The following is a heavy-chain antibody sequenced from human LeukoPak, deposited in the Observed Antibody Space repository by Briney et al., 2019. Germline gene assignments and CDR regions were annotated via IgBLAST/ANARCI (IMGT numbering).Heavy chain of an antibody. Sequence: ASVKVSCKVSGYTLTELSMHWVRQAPGKGHEWMGGFDPEDGETIYAQKFQGRVTMTEDTSTDTAYMELSSLRSEDTAVYYCATDLWFGDETDYWGQGTLVTVSS. D-gene: IGHD3-10*01. V-gene: IGHV1-24*01. CDR3: ATDLWFGDETDY. CDR2: FDPEDGET. J-gene: IGHJ4*02. CDR1: GYTLTELS.